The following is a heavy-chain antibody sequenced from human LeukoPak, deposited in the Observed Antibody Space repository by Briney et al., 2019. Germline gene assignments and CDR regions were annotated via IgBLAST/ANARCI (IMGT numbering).Heavy chain of an antibody. CDR3: ARGGAGYYGSGREGKSYYYYYMDV. Sequence: GASVKVSCKASGGTFSSYAISWVRQAPGQGLEWMGGIIPIFGTANYAQKFQGRVTITADESTSTAYMELSSLRSEDTAVYYCARGGAGYYGSGREGKSYYYYYMDVWGKGTTVTVSS. J-gene: IGHJ6*03. V-gene: IGHV1-69*13. CDR2: IIPIFGTA. D-gene: IGHD3-10*01. CDR1: GGTFSSYA.